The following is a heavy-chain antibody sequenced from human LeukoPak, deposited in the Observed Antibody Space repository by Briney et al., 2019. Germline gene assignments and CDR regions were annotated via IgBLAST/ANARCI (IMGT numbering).Heavy chain of an antibody. CDR1: GYSFTSYW. Sequence: GESLKISCKGSGYSFTSYWIGWVRQMPGKGLEWMGIIYPGDSDTRYSPSFQGQVTISADKSISTAYLQWSSLKASDTAMYYCARRRLRYFDWGSGGWFDPWGQGTLVTVSS. J-gene: IGHJ5*02. CDR2: IYPGDSDT. D-gene: IGHD3-9*01. CDR3: ARRRLRYFDWGSGGWFDP. V-gene: IGHV5-51*01.